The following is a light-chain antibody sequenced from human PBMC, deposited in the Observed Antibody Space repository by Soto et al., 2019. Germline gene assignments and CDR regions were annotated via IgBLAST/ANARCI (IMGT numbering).Light chain of an antibody. Sequence: SVLTQPPSGSGAPGQRVTISCTGSSSNIGAGYDVHWYQQLPGTAPKLLIYGNSNRPSGVPDRFSGSKSGTSASLAITGLQAEDEADYYCQSYDSSLSRVFGTGTKSPS. V-gene: IGLV1-40*01. CDR2: GNS. J-gene: IGLJ1*01. CDR1: SSNIGAGYD. CDR3: QSYDSSLSRV.